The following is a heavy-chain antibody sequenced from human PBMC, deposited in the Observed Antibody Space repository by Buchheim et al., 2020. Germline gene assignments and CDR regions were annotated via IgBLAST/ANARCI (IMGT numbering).Heavy chain of an antibody. Sequence: QVQLQQWGTGLLKPSETLSLTCAVYGGSFSGYYWSWTRQPPGKGLEWIGEINHSGSTNYNPSLKSRVTISVDTSKNQFSLKLSSVTAADTAVYYCARGGGYSYTRGNFDFWGQGTL. CDR1: GGSFSGYY. CDR3: ARGGGYSYTRGNFDF. V-gene: IGHV4-34*01. J-gene: IGHJ4*02. CDR2: INHSGST. D-gene: IGHD5-18*01.